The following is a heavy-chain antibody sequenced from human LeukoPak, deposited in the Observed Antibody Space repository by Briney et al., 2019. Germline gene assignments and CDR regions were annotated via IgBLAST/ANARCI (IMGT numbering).Heavy chain of an antibody. V-gene: IGHV4-59*01. J-gene: IGHJ5*02. CDR1: GDSINNYY. CDR3: ARDNVRNCSGGSCYFNWFDP. Sequence: SETLSLTCTVSGDSINNYYWSWIRQPPGKELGWIGYIYYSGSTNYNPSLKSRVTISVDTSKNQFSLKLSSVTAADTAVYYCARDNVRNCSGGSCYFNWFDPWGPGTLVTVSS. D-gene: IGHD2-15*01. CDR2: IYYSGST.